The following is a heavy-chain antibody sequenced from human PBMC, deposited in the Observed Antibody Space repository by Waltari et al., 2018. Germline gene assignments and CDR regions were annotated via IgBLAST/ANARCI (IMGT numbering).Heavy chain of an antibody. Sequence: QVQLQESGPGLVTPSQTLSLTCTVSGGSISSGSYYWSWIRRPAGKGLEWIGRIYTSGSTNYNPSLKSRVTISVDTSKNQFSLKLSSGTAADTAVYYCARATYYYGSVYFDYWGQGTLVTVSS. D-gene: IGHD3-10*01. V-gene: IGHV4-61*02. J-gene: IGHJ4*02. CDR3: ARATYYYGSVYFDY. CDR2: IYTSGST. CDR1: GGSISSGSYY.